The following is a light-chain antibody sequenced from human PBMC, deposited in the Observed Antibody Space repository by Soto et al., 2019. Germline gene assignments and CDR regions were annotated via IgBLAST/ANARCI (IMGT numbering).Light chain of an antibody. Sequence: DFQMTQSPSSLSASVGDRVTITCRASQAINNYLAWYQQKPGKVPTQLISAASTLQSGVPSRFSGSGSGTDFTLTISSLQPEDVATYYCQKFNAVPTFGGGTKVEI. V-gene: IGKV1-27*01. CDR2: AAS. J-gene: IGKJ4*01. CDR1: QAINNY. CDR3: QKFNAVPT.